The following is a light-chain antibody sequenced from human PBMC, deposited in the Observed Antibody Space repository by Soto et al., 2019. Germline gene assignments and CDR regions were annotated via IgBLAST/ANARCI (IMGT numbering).Light chain of an antibody. CDR1: QSIGSS. CDR2: AAS. V-gene: IGKV1-39*01. Sequence: DIHMTQSPSSLSASVGDRVTITCQASQSIGSSLNWYQQKPGKAPKLLIYAASNLESGVPSTFSGSGSGTDFTLTISSLQPEDFATYYCQQSYSNRTFGQGTKVDIK. J-gene: IGKJ1*01. CDR3: QQSYSNRT.